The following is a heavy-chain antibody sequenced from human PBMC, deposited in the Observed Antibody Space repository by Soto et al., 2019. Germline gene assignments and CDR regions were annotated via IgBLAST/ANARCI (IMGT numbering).Heavy chain of an antibody. CDR2: MFHSGGA. V-gene: IGHV4-4*02. J-gene: IGHJ4*02. D-gene: IGHD3-3*01. CDR3: ATGNVDSMLEY. CDR1: DGSISTYDW. Sequence: SETLSLTCVVSDGSISTYDWCTWVHQPPGKGLEWIGKMFHSGGADYSPSLKSRVTISADSSKNHFSLRLTAVTAADTAVYYCATGNVDSMLEYWGQGTQVTVSS.